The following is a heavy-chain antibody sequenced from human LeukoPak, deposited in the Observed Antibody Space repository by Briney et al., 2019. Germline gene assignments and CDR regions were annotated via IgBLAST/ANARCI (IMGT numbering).Heavy chain of an antibody. Sequence: GESLKISCKASGYSFSSYWIGWVRQMPGKGLEWMGIIYPGDSDTRYSPSFLGQVTMSADKSISNAYLQWSSLKASDTAMYYRAKRWADSSGSQHYFDYWGQGTLVTVSS. V-gene: IGHV5-51*01. J-gene: IGHJ4*02. D-gene: IGHD3-22*01. CDR2: IYPGDSDT. CDR3: AKRWADSSGSQHYFDY. CDR1: GYSFSSYW.